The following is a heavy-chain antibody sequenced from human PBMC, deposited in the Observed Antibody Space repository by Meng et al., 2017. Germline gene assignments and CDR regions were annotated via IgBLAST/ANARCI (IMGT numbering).Heavy chain of an antibody. CDR2: INPKSGDT. Sequence: GRLVQSGAEGKKPGASVKVSCKPSGYNFPDYDIHWVRRAPGQGLEWMGRINPKSGDTHYAQKFQARVTMTGDTSISTAYMELSGLRSDDTAMYYCARDEDISAAGKLFGDYWGQGTLVTVSS. CDR3: ARDEDISAAGKLFGDY. J-gene: IGHJ4*02. CDR1: GYNFPDYD. D-gene: IGHD6-25*01. V-gene: IGHV1-2*06.